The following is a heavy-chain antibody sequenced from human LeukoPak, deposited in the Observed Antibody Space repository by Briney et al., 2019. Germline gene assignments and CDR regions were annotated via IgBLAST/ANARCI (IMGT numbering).Heavy chain of an antibody. CDR1: GFTFSTSP. J-gene: IGHJ4*02. D-gene: IGHD3/OR15-3a*01. CDR3: AKGGHDFNPFYN. Sequence: GGSLRLSCTVSGFTFSTSPMAWVRQAPGKGLEWVSSIHAGGKDPFCADSVKGRCTISRDNSKNILFLQLNSLRVEDTAIYFCAKGGHDFNPFYNWGQGTLVTVSS. V-gene: IGHV3-23*01. CDR2: IHAGGKDP.